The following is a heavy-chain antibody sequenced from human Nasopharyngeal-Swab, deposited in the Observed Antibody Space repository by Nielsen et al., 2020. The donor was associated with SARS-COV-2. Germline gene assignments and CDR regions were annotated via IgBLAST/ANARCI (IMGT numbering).Heavy chain of an antibody. D-gene: IGHD3-10*01. CDR3: VRGTMVRGILGRVQDYSYKYDMDV. Sequence: GASLKISCAASGFRFSNYDMHWVRQVPGKGLEWVSTIGTAGDPYYPGSVKGRFTISRENAKNSLYLQMNSLRAGDTAVYYCVRGTMVRGILGRVQDYSYKYDMDVWGQGTTVTVSS. CDR2: IGTAGDP. J-gene: IGHJ6*02. V-gene: IGHV3-13*04. CDR1: GFRFSNYD.